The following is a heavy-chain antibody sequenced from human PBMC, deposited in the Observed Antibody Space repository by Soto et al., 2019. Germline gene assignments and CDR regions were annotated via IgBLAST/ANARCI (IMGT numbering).Heavy chain of an antibody. D-gene: IGHD3-3*01. CDR2: IYYSGST. Sequence: PSETLSLTWTVSGGSISSSSYYWGWIRQPPGKGLERIGSIYYSGSTYYNPSLKSRVTISVDTSKNQFSLKLSSVTAADTAVYYCASSYYDFWSGKNDAFDIWGQGTMVTVS. J-gene: IGHJ3*02. CDR1: GGSISSSSYY. V-gene: IGHV4-39*01. CDR3: ASSYYDFWSGKNDAFDI.